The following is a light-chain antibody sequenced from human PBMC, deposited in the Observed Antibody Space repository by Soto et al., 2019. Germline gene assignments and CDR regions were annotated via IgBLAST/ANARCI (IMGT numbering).Light chain of an antibody. Sequence: QSALTQPASVSGSPGQSITISCTGTSSDVGGYNYVSWYQQHPGQAPKLKIYDVSNRPSGVSNRFSGSKSGNTAYLTISGLQAEDEADYYCSSYTSSSTLLFGGGTKVTVL. J-gene: IGLJ3*02. CDR1: SSDVGGYNY. V-gene: IGLV2-14*01. CDR2: DVS. CDR3: SSYTSSSTLL.